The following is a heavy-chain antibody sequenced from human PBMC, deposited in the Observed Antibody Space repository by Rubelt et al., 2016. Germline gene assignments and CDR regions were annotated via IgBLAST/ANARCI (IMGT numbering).Heavy chain of an antibody. CDR3: TRHQEDSYSNGWPNDY. J-gene: IGHJ4*02. Sequence: MGRIDPSDSYTNYSPSFQGHVTISADKSISTVYLQWSSLKASDTAMYYCTRHQEDSYSNGWPNDYWGQGTLVTVSS. V-gene: IGHV5-10-1*01. D-gene: IGHD6-19*01. CDR2: IDPSDSYT.